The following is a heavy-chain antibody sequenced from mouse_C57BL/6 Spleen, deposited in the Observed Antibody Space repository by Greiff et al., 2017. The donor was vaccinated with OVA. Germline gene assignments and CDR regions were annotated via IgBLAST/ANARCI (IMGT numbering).Heavy chain of an antibody. D-gene: IGHD2-4*01. V-gene: IGHV1-18*01. CDR2: INPNNGGT. CDR1: GYTFTDYN. J-gene: IGHJ3*01. CDR3: ARLDIYYDYEGWFAY. Sequence: VQLQQSGPELVKPGASVKIPCKASGYTFTDYNMDWVKQSHGKSLEWIGDINPNNGGTIYNQKFKGKATLTVDKSSSTAYKELRSLTSEDTAVYYCARLDIYYDYEGWFAYWGQGTLVTVSA.